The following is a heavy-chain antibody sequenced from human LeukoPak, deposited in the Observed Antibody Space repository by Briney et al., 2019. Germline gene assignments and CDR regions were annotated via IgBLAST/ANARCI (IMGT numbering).Heavy chain of an antibody. V-gene: IGHV3-20*04. CDR2: VTSDGGNT. CDR3: AKDFAHYYDSRGLFPYFDS. CDR1: GFKFDDYD. D-gene: IGHD3-22*01. Sequence: GGSLRLSCAASGFKFDDYDMSWVRQVPGKGLEWVAGVTSDGGNTGYVDSVKGRVTISRDNAKNTLYLHINSLRAEDTAVYFCAKDFAHYYDSRGLFPYFDSWGQGTLVTVSS. J-gene: IGHJ4*02.